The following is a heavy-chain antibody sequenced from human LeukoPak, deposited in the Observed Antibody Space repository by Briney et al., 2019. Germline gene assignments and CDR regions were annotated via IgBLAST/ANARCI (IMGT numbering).Heavy chain of an antibody. CDR3: AKGRVAAAGTWGYFDY. Sequence: PSETLSLTCTVSGGSISSGSYYWSWIRQPAGKGLEWIGRIYTSGSTNYNPSLKSRVTISVDTSKNQFSLKLSSVTAADTAVYYCAKGRVAAAGTWGYFDYWGQGTLVTVSS. J-gene: IGHJ4*02. CDR1: GGSISSGSYY. D-gene: IGHD6-13*01. V-gene: IGHV4-61*02. CDR2: IYTSGST.